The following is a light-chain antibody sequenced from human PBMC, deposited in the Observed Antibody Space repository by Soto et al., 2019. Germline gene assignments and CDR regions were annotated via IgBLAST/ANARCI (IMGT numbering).Light chain of an antibody. J-gene: IGKJ1*01. V-gene: IGKV1-8*01. CDR1: QGIISY. Sequence: AIRMTQSPSSFSASTGDRVTITCRASQGIISYLAWYQQKPGKAPKLLIYAASTLQSGVPSRFIGSGSGTDFTLTISCLQSEDFATYYCQQYYSYPWTFGQGTKVEIK. CDR2: AAS. CDR3: QQYYSYPWT.